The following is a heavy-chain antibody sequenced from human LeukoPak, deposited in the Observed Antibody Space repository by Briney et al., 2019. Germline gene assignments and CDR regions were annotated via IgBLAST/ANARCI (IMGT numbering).Heavy chain of an antibody. Sequence: GGSLRLSCAASGFTFSDYYMSWIRQAPGKGLEWVSYISSGSSDTNYADSVKGRFTISRDNAKNSLYLQMNSLRAEDTAVYYCARDKDFGFDYWGQGTLVTVSS. CDR1: GFTFSDYY. V-gene: IGHV3-11*05. CDR3: ARDKDFGFDY. J-gene: IGHJ4*02. D-gene: IGHD3-10*01. CDR2: ISSGSSDT.